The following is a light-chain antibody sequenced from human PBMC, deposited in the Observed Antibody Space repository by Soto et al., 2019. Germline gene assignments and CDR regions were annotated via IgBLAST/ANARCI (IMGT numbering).Light chain of an antibody. CDR3: QQSFSFPVT. CDR1: QTITRY. CDR2: AAS. J-gene: IGKJ2*01. Sequence: DIQMTQSPSSLSASVGDRVTITCRANQTITRYLNLYQQKPGTAPKLLIYAASSLQEGVPSRFRGSGSGTDFTRTISNLQPEDFAAYSCQQSFSFPVTFGQGTKLEIK. V-gene: IGKV1-39*01.